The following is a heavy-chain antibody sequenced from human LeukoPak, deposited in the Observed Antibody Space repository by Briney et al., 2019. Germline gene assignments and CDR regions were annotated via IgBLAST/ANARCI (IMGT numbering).Heavy chain of an antibody. D-gene: IGHD3-10*01. V-gene: IGHV3-73*01. Sequence: PGGSLRLSCAASGFTFSGSAMHWVRQASGKGLEWVGRIRSKANSYATAYAASVKGRFTISRDDSKNTAYLQMNSLKTEDTAVYYCTRADSGSQNPFDYWGQGTLVTVSS. CDR3: TRADSGSQNPFDY. CDR1: GFTFSGSA. CDR2: IRSKANSYAT. J-gene: IGHJ4*02.